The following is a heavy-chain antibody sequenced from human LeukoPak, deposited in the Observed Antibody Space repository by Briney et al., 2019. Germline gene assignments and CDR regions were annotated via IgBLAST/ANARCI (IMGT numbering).Heavy chain of an antibody. D-gene: IGHD3-16*01. J-gene: IGHJ5*02. CDR1: GYIFINFA. V-gene: IGHV7-4-1*02. CDR2: INTNTGNP. CDR3: ARVSAADGLAMYYDRVIVATLYS. Sequence: ASVKVSCKATGYIFINFAMTWVRQAPGQGLEWMGWINTNTGNPTYAQGFTERFVFSLDTSVNTAYLQIRGLKAEDTPVYFCARVSAADGLAMYYDRVIVATLYSWAQGPLVTVS.